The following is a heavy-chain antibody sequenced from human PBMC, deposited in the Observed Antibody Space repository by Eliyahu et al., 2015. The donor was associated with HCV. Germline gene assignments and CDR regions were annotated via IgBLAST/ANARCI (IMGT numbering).Heavy chain of an antibody. D-gene: IGHD3-22*01. V-gene: IGHV3-48*03. CDR3: ARVSFFDNSLDF. CDR2: IDVRAAST. Sequence: EVQLVESGGALAQPGGSLRLSCAASGFTFSTYEMKWVRQAPGKGVGWVADIDVRAASTSYADSVKGRFTVSRDDAKNSLYLQMNSLRDEDTAVYYCARVSFFDNSLDFWGQGTRVTVSS. J-gene: IGHJ4*02. CDR1: GFTFSTYE.